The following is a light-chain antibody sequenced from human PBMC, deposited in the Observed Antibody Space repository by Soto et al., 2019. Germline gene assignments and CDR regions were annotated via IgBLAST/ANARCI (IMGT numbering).Light chain of an antibody. CDR1: SSDVGGYNY. V-gene: IGLV2-8*01. CDR3: SSDAGSNKLGVV. Sequence: QSALTQPPSASGAPGQSVTISCTGTSSDVGGYNYVSWYQQHPGKAPKLMICEVSKRPSGVPGRFSGSKSGNTASLTVSGLQAEDEADYYCSSDAGSNKLGVVFGGGTKLTVL. CDR2: EVS. J-gene: IGLJ2*01.